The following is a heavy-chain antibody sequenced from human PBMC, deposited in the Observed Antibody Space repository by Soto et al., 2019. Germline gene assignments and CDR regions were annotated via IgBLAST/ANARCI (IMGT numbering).Heavy chain of an antibody. V-gene: IGHV1-69*01. CDR1: GGTFSSYA. D-gene: IGHD6-25*01. J-gene: IGHJ6*02. CDR2: IIPISETA. CDR3: ARSQGSSNGLESYYYYYYGMDV. Sequence: QVQLVQSGAEVKKPGSSVKVSCKASGGTFSSYAISGVRQAPGQGLEWMGGIIPISETANYAQKFQGRVTITADESKSTAYMELSSLRSEDTAVYYCARSQGSSNGLESYYYYYYGMDVWGQGTTVTVSS.